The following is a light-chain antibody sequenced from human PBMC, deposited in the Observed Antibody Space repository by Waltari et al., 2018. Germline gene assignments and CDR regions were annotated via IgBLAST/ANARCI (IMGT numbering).Light chain of an antibody. CDR1: QSVNTK. V-gene: IGKV3-11*01. CDR2: DAS. CDR3: QQRSNWPPMYT. Sequence: EIVLTQSPATLSLSPGQGATISCRASQSVNTKLAWYQQKPSQAPRLLIYDASNRATGIPGRFSGRGSGTDFTLTISSLEPEDFAVYYCQQRSNWPPMYTFGQGTKLEIK. J-gene: IGKJ2*01.